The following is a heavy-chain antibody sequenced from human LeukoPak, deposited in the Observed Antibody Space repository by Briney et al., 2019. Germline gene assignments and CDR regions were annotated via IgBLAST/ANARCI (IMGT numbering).Heavy chain of an antibody. Sequence: GXXLRLSCAASGFTFSNYGMHWVRQAPGKGLKWVAFIRYDGSNKYYADSVKGRFTISRDNSKNTLYLQMNSLRAEDTAVYYCAKDSVAYSGSSYYFDYWGQGTLVTVSS. V-gene: IGHV3-30*02. CDR3: AKDSVAYSGSSYYFDY. J-gene: IGHJ4*02. CDR2: IRYDGSNK. D-gene: IGHD1-26*01. CDR1: GFTFSNYG.